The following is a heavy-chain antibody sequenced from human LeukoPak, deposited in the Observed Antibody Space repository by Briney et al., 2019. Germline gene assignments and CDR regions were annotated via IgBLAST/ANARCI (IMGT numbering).Heavy chain of an antibody. CDR1: GGSISSYY. V-gene: IGHV4-59*12. CDR3: ARTLTHSGDNWFDP. J-gene: IGHJ5*02. D-gene: IGHD3-10*01. CDR2: IYYSGST. Sequence: SETLSLTCTVSGGSISSYYWSWIRQPPGKGLEWIGYIYYSGSTNYNPSLKSRVTISVDTSKNQFSLKLSSVTAADTAVYYCARTLTHSGDNWFDPWGQGTLVTVAS.